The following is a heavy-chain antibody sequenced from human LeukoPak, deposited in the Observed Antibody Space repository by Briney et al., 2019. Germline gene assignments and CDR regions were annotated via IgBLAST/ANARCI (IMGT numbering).Heavy chain of an antibody. J-gene: IGHJ6*03. D-gene: IGHD4-11*01. V-gene: IGHV3-11*04. CDR3: ARDAPMPTVTYYYMDV. CDR1: GFTFSDYY. Sequence: GGSLRLSCAASGFTFSDYYMSWIRQAPGKGLEGVSYISSSGSTIYYADSVKGRFTISRDNAKNSLYLQMNSLRAEDTAVYYCARDAPMPTVTYYYMDVWGKETTVTVSS. CDR2: ISSSGSTI.